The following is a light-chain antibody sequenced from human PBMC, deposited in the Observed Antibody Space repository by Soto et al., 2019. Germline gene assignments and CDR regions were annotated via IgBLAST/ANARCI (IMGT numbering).Light chain of an antibody. CDR2: GNN. J-gene: IGLJ1*01. CDR1: SSNIGAGYD. V-gene: IGLV1-40*01. CDR3: QSSDSSLSRV. Sequence: QSVLTQPPSVSGAPGQRVTISCTGSSSNIGAGYDIHWYQQPPGTAPKLLIYGNNNRPSGVPDRFSGSKSGTSASLAITGLQAEDEADYSCQSSDSSLSRVFGTGTKVTVL.